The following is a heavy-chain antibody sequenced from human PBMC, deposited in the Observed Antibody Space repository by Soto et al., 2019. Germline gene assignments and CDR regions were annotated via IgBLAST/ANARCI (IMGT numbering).Heavy chain of an antibody. V-gene: IGHV3-7*03. CDR3: ATVNRGYYYDSSGYYYFDY. CDR1: GFTFSDYW. CDR2: IKQDGNEK. D-gene: IGHD3-22*01. J-gene: IGHJ4*02. Sequence: GSLRLSCAVSGFTFSDYWMSWVRQAPGKGLEWVANIKQDGNEKYYVDSVKGRFTISRDNAKNSLYLQMNSLRSEDTAVYYCATVNRGYYYDSSGYYYFDYWGQGTPVTVSS.